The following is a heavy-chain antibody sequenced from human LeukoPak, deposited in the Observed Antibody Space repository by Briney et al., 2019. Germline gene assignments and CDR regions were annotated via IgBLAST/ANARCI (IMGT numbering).Heavy chain of an antibody. CDR2: ISAYNGNT. CDR1: GYTFTSYG. D-gene: IGHD3-22*01. V-gene: IGHV1-18*01. J-gene: IGHJ3*02. CDR3: ARDEHYDSSGYSDAFDN. Sequence: GASVKVSCKASGYTFTSYGISWVRQAPGQGLEWMGWISAYNGNTNYAQKLQGRVTMTTDTSTSTAYMELRSPRSDDTAVYYCARDEHYDSSGYSDAFDNWGQGTMVTVSS.